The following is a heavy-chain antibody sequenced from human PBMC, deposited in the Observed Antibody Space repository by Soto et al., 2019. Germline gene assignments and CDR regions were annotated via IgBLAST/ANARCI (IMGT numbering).Heavy chain of an antibody. V-gene: IGHV1-69*13. Sequence: GASVKVSCKASGGTFSSYAISWVRQAPGQGLEWMGGIIPIFGTANYAQKFQGRVTITADESTSTAYMELSSLRSEDTAVYYCAREASLGIVLVPAAMRAWFDPWGQGTLVTVSS. CDR1: GGTFSSYA. J-gene: IGHJ5*02. CDR3: AREASLGIVLVPAAMRAWFDP. CDR2: IIPIFGTA. D-gene: IGHD2-2*01.